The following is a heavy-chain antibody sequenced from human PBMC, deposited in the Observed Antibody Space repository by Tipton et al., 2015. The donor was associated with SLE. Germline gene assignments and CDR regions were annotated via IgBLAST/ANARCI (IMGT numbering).Heavy chain of an antibody. V-gene: IGHV4-59*01. CDR1: GDSISRSY. J-gene: IGHJ6*03. D-gene: IGHD7-27*01. CDR2: IYDSGNT. CDR3: ARGTKLGNHYYYYYMDV. Sequence: TLSLTCAVSGDSISRSYWSWIRQPPGKGLEWIGYIYDSGNTKYNPSLERRVTISVDTSKNQFSLKLSSVTAADTAVYYCARGTKLGNHYYYYYMDVWGKGTTVTVSS.